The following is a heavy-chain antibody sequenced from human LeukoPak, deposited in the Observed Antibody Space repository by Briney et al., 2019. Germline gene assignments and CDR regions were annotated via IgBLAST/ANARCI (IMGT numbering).Heavy chain of an antibody. J-gene: IGHJ6*03. Sequence: ASVKVSCKASGYTFTGYYMHWVRQAPGQGLEWMGWINPNSGGTNYAQKFQGRVTMTRDTSISTAYMELSRLRSDDTAVYYCARSDSSGWSHYYYYMDVWGKGTTVTVSS. CDR3: ARSDSSGWSHYYYYMDV. V-gene: IGHV1-2*02. D-gene: IGHD6-19*01. CDR1: GYTFTGYY. CDR2: INPNSGGT.